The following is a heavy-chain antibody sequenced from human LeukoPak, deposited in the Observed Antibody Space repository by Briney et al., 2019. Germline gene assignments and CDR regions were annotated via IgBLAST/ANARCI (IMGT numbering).Heavy chain of an antibody. D-gene: IGHD3-3*01. J-gene: IGHJ6*04. CDR3: ASGIFGYSREDYYYYGMDV. Sequence: ASVKVSCKASGYTFTSYYMHWVRQAPGQGLEWMGIINPSGGSASYAQKFQGRVTMTRDTSTSTVYMELSSLRSEDTAVYYCASGIFGYSREDYYYYGMDVWGKGTTVTVSS. V-gene: IGHV1-46*01. CDR2: INPSGGSA. CDR1: GYTFTSYY.